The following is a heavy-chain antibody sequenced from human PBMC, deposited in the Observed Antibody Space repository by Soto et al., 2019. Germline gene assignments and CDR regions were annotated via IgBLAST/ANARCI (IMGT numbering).Heavy chain of an antibody. J-gene: IGHJ6*02. CDR1: GFTFSDYY. CDR2: ISSSGTTI. Sequence: QVQLVESGGGLVQPGGSLRLSCAASGFTFSDYYMNWIRQAPGKGLEWVSYISSSGTTIYYADSVKGRFTISRDNAKNSLFLQMNSLRAEDTALYYCARGHSFFCGMDVWGQGTTVTVSS. CDR3: ARGHSFFCGMDV. V-gene: IGHV3-11*01. D-gene: IGHD5-18*01.